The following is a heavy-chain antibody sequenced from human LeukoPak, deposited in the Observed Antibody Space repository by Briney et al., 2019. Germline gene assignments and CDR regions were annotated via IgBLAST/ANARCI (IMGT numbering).Heavy chain of an antibody. J-gene: IGHJ5*02. CDR1: GYSFTGYW. D-gene: IGHD3-9*01. CDR3: ARLSDILTGYNGFDP. CDR2: IYPGDSDT. V-gene: IGHV5-51*01. Sequence: GESLKISCKGSGYSFTGYWIGWVRQMPGKGLEWMGIIYPGDSDTRYSPSFQGQVTISADKSISTAYLQWSSLKASDTAMYYCARLSDILTGYNGFDPWGQGTLVTVSS.